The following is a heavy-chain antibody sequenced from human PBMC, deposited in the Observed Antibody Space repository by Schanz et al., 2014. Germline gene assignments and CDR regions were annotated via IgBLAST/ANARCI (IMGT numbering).Heavy chain of an antibody. D-gene: IGHD6-13*01. CDR2: INSRSNFI. V-gene: IGHV3-21*04. CDR1: RIIFGTYS. J-gene: IGHJ4*02. CDR3: ARDSGNSSWYPSDY. Sequence: EVQLVESGGGLVKPGGSLRLSCTASRIIFGTYSMNWIRQTPKGLEWVSSINSRSNFIYYADSVKGRFTISRDNAKNSLYLQMNSLRAEDTALYYCARDSGNSSWYPSDYWGQGTLVTVSS.